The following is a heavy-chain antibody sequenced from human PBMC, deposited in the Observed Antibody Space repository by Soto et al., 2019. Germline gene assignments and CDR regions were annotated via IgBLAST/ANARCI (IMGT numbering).Heavy chain of an antibody. D-gene: IGHD2-15*01. CDR2: IKSKTDGGTT. CDR1: GFTFSNAW. Sequence: GGSLRLSCAASGFTFSNAWMSWVRQAPGKGLEWVGRIKSKTDGGTTDYAAPVKGRFTISRDDSKNTLYLQMNSLKTEDTAVYYCTTDVVDSYYYYYMDVWGKGTTVTVSS. CDR3: TTDVVDSYYYYYMDV. V-gene: IGHV3-15*01. J-gene: IGHJ6*03.